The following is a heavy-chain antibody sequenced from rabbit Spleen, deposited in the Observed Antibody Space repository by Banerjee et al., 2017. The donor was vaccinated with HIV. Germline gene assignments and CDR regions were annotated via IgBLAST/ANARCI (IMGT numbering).Heavy chain of an antibody. J-gene: IGHJ4*01. V-gene: IGHV1S40*01. CDR1: GLDFSSSYY. CDR2: IWTGSSGST. CDR3: ARENGDAGYHL. D-gene: IGHD6-1*01. Sequence: QSLEESGGDLVKPGASLTLTCTASGLDFSSSYYMCWVRQAPGKGLEWIACIWTGSSGSTYYASWAKGRFTISKTSSTTVTLQMTSLTAADTATYFCARENGDAGYHLWGPGTLVTVS.